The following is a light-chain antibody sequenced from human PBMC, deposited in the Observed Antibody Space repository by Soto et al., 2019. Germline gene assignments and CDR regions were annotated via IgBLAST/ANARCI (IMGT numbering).Light chain of an antibody. J-gene: IGLJ3*02. CDR1: SSDVGGYNF. CDR3: SSYTNTHTWV. Sequence: QSVLTQPASVSETPGQSITISCTGTSSDVGGYNFVSWYQQNPGDAPKLLIYEVTNRPSGVSNRFSGSKSGNTASLTISGLQAEDEADYYCSSYTNTHTWVFGGGTKLTVL. V-gene: IGLV2-14*01. CDR2: EVT.